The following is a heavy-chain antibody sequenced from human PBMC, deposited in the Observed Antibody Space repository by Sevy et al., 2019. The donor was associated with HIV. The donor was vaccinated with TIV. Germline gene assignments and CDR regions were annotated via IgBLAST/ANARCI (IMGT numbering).Heavy chain of an antibody. J-gene: IGHJ6*02. D-gene: IGHD6-13*01. V-gene: IGHV3-30*03. CDR2: ISTDGSDK. CDR1: GFSFSRHG. Sequence: GGSLRLSCAAAGFSFSRHGMHWARQAPGKGLEWVAVISTDGSDKVYAESVKGRFTVSRDNSKDTVYLQMNSLRLDDTAVYYCAYSRGRYEGSSWLYYYYIMDVWGQGTTVTVSS. CDR3: AYSRGRYEGSSWLYYYYIMDV.